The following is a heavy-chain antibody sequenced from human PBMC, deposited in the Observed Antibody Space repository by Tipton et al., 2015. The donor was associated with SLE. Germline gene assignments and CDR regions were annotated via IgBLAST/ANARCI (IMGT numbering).Heavy chain of an antibody. CDR3: ARPSYYYDSSGYYYDY. D-gene: IGHD3-22*01. CDR2: IYYSGST. CDR1: GGSISSYY. J-gene: IGHJ4*02. Sequence: TLSLTCTVSGGSISSYYWSWIRQPPGKGLEWIGYIYYSGSTNYNPSLKSRVTISVDTSKNQFSLKLSSVTAADTAVYYCARPSYYYDSSGYYYDYWGQGTLVTVSS. V-gene: IGHV4-59*08.